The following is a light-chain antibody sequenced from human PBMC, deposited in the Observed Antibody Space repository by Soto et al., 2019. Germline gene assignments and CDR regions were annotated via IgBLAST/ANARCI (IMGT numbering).Light chain of an antibody. CDR2: GAS. Sequence: IVMSQSPAALSVSPGERATLSCRASQSVSISYLAWYQLKPGQAPRLLIYGASTRATGIPARFSGGGSDTEFTLTISSLQSEDFAVYYCQQYNRPTFGQGTKVDIK. V-gene: IGKV3-15*01. CDR1: QSVSISY. CDR3: QQYNRPT. J-gene: IGKJ1*01.